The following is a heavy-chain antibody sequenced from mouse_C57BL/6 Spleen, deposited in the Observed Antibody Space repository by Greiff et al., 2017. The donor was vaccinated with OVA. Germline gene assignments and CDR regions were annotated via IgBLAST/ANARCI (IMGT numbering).Heavy chain of an antibody. CDR2: ISSGGSYT. Sequence: EVQGVESGGDLVKPGGSLKLSCAASGFTFSSYGMSWVRQTPDKRLEWVATISSGGSYTYYPDSVKGRFTISRDNAKNTLYLQMSSLKSEDTAMYYCARHSFITTVVASYFDYWGQGTTLTVSS. CDR3: ARHSFITTVVASYFDY. D-gene: IGHD1-1*01. CDR1: GFTFSSYG. J-gene: IGHJ2*01. V-gene: IGHV5-6*01.